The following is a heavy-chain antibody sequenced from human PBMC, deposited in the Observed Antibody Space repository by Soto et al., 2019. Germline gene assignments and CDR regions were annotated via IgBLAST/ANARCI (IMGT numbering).Heavy chain of an antibody. V-gene: IGHV4-59*01. CDR3: ARCVSGYYSGLDH. J-gene: IGHJ4*02. D-gene: IGHD3-22*01. CDR2: IHYSGST. CDR1: GGSISDYY. Sequence: QVQLQESSPGLVKPSETLSLTCNVSGGSISDYYWSWIRQPPGKGLEWIGNIHYSGSTKYKPSLKSRVTISVDTSKNQFSLKLRAVTAADTAMYYCARCVSGYYSGLDHWGQGTLVTVSS.